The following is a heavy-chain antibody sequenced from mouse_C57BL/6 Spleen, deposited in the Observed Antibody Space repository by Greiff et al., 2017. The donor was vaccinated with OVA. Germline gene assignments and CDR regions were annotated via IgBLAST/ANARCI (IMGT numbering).Heavy chain of an antibody. CDR2: ISTGNGYT. V-gene: IGHV1-58*01. J-gene: IGHJ4*01. CDR3: ARAPNGCDGYAMDY. D-gene: IGHD2-2*01. Sequence: EVQLQQSGAELVRPGSSVKMSCKTSGYTFTSYGINWVTQRPGQGLDWIGYISTGNGYTEYNEKFTGKAPLTSDTSSRPAYMQLSSLTSEDSAIYFCARAPNGCDGYAMDYWGQGTSVTVSS. CDR1: GYTFTSYG.